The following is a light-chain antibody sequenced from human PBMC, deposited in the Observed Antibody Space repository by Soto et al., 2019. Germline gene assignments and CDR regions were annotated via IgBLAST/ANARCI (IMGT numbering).Light chain of an antibody. J-gene: IGKJ4*01. CDR1: QGISSY. CDR2: AAS. CDR3: QQYYSYPLT. Sequence: AIRMTQSPSSFSASTGDRVTITCRASQGISSYLAWYQQKPGKAPKLLIYAASTLQSGVPSRFSGSGSGTDFNVTISCLQSEDFATYYCQQYYSYPLTFGGGTKVEIK. V-gene: IGKV1-8*01.